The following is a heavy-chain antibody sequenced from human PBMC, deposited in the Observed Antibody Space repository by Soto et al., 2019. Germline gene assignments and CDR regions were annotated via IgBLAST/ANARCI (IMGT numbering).Heavy chain of an antibody. J-gene: IGHJ3*01. V-gene: IGHV4-39*01. CDR1: CGSISSSIYY. Sequence: SEALSLTCTVSCGSISSSIYYWAWIRQPPGKGLEWIGSIYSSGTTYYNPSLRSRVTISVDTSKNQFSLKLNSVTAADTAVHYCATPVSSGYQGLEVWGQGTMVTVSS. CDR3: ATPVSSGYQGLEV. D-gene: IGHD3-22*01. CDR2: IYSSGTT.